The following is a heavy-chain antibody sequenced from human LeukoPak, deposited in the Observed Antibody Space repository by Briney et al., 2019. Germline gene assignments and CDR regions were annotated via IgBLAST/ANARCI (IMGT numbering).Heavy chain of an antibody. CDR2: ISSSSTYI. CDR3: ARDTTVTNYGMDV. V-gene: IGHV3-21*01. Sequence: GGSLRLSCAASGFTFSGYSMNWVRQAPGKGLEWVSSISSSSTYIYYADSVKGRFTISRDNAKNSLYLQMNSLRAEDTALYYCARDTTVTNYGMDVWGQGTTVTVSS. CDR1: GFTFSGYS. J-gene: IGHJ6*02. D-gene: IGHD4-17*01.